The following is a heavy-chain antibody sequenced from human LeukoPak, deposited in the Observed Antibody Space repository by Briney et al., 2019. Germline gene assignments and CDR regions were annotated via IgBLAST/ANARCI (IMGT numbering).Heavy chain of an antibody. CDR2: ISNSSSYI. Sequence: GGSLRLSCAASGFTFSSYSMNWVRQAPGKGLEWVSSISNSSSYIYYADSVKGRFTISRDNAKNSLYLQMNSLRAEDTAVYYCASPGIAAAGNAFDIWGQGTMVTVSS. CDR1: GFTFSSYS. D-gene: IGHD6-13*01. J-gene: IGHJ3*02. CDR3: ASPGIAAAGNAFDI. V-gene: IGHV3-21*01.